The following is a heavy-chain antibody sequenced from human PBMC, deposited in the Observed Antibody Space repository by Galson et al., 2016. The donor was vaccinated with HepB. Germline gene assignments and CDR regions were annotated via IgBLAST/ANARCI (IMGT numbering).Heavy chain of an antibody. V-gene: IGHV3-23*01. D-gene: IGHD7-27*01. J-gene: IGHJ3*02. CDR2: INGRASKT. CDR3: VTDDHWGNSAFDI. Sequence: SLRLSCAASGFTFSSYAMDWVRQAPGKGLEWVSGINGRASKTYYTDSVKGRFTISRDNSRNTLYLQMNSLRAEDTAVYYCVTDDHWGNSAFDIWGQGTMVTVSP. CDR1: GFTFSSYA.